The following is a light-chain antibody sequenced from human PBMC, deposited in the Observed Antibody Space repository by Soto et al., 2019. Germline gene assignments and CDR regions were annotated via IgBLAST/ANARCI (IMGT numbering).Light chain of an antibody. CDR1: NIGSKS. Sequence: SYELTQPPSVSVAPGKTARITCGGTNIGSKSVHWYQQKPGQAPVLVIYYDSDRPSGIPERFSGSNSGNTATLTISRVEAGDEADYYCQVWDSSSDHCVFGTGTKVTVL. J-gene: IGLJ1*01. V-gene: IGLV3-21*04. CDR3: QVWDSSSDHCV. CDR2: YDS.